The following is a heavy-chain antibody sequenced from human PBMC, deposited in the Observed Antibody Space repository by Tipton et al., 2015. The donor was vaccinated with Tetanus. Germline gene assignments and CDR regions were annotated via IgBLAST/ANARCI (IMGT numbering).Heavy chain of an antibody. J-gene: IGHJ3*01. V-gene: IGHV1-2*02. CDR2: VNPKNGVT. D-gene: IGHD6-19*01. Sequence: QVQLVQSGPEVKKPGASVKVSCKASGYTFTGYHLHWVRQAPGQGLEWMGWVNPKNGVTDSAQKFQGRVALTRDTSINTAYMELSRLGSGGTAVYYFAFGLAVAGSDALDFWGQGTMVTVSS. CDR3: AFGLAVAGSDALDF. CDR1: GYTFTGYH.